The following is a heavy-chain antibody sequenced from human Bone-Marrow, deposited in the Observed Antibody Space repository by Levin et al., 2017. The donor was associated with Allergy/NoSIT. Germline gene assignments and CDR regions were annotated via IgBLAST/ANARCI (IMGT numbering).Heavy chain of an antibody. CDR2: IFYSGDA. CDR1: GDSMKSGDFY. Sequence: SQTLSLTCSVSGDSMKSGDFYWSWIRQPPGKGLEWVGGIFYSGDAYYNPSLKSRTTISLDTARTQFSLKVTAVTAADTGVYYCARGFYDSSGDSSGYWFDPWGHGTQVTVAS. D-gene: IGHD3-22*01. V-gene: IGHV4-30-4*01. CDR3: ARGFYDSSGDSSGYWFDP. J-gene: IGHJ5*02.